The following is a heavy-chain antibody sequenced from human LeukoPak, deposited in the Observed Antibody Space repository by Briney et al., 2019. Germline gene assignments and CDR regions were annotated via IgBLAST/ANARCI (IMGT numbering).Heavy chain of an antibody. J-gene: IGHJ4*02. CDR3: ARQGWFGELLSPLDS. V-gene: IGHV4-39*01. Sequence: SETLSLTRTVSVGSHRSSSYYGGWIRQPPGEGVEWLGSIYYSGSTSSNPAFRGRVTISVDTSKNQFSLKLSSVTASDTAVYYCARQGWFGELLSPLDSWGQGTLVTVSS. CDR2: IYYSGST. CDR1: VGSHRSSSYY. D-gene: IGHD3-10*01.